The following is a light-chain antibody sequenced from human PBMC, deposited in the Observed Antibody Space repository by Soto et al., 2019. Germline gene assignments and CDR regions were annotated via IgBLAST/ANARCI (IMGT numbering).Light chain of an antibody. CDR1: SSNIGNNY. CDR2: DTN. J-gene: IGLJ3*02. V-gene: IGLV1-51*01. CDR3: ATWDSSLGGGV. Sequence: QSVLTQPPSVSAAPGQKVTISCSGSSSNIGNNYVSWYQQFPGTAPKLLIYDTNKRPSGILDRFSGSKSGTSATLGITGLQTGDEATYYCATWDSSLGGGVFGGGTKLTV.